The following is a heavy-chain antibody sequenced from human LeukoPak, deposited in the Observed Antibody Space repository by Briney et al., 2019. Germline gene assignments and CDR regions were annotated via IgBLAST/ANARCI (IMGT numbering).Heavy chain of an antibody. J-gene: IGHJ6*03. CDR2: IRSKAYGGIT. V-gene: IGHV3-49*04. Sequence: GGSLRLSCTASGFTFGDYAMSWVRQAPGKGLEWVGFIRSKAYGGITEYAASVKGRFTISRDDSKRIAYLQMNSLKTEDTAVYYCTRVFPRGLYYYYYMDVWVKGTTVTVSS. CDR1: GFTFGDYA. CDR3: TRVFPRGLYYYYYMDV.